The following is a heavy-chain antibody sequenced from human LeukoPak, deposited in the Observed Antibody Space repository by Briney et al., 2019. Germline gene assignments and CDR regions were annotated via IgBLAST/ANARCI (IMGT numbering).Heavy chain of an antibody. CDR3: ARTPGYYYDSSGLDY. V-gene: IGHV3-30-3*01. Sequence: TGGSLRLSCAAPGFTFSSYAMHWVRQAPGKGLEWVAVISYDGSNKYYADSVKGRFTISRDNSKNTLYLQMNSLRAEGTAVYYCARTPGYYYDSSGLDYWGQGTLVTVSS. D-gene: IGHD3-22*01. CDR2: ISYDGSNK. J-gene: IGHJ4*02. CDR1: GFTFSSYA.